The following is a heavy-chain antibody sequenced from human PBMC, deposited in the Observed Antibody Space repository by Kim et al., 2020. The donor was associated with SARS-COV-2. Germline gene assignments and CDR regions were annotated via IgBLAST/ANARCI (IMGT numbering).Heavy chain of an antibody. V-gene: IGHV3-7*03. Sequence: GGSLRLSCAASGFTFSISRMTWVRQAPGKGLEWVANINQDGSEKYYVDSVKGRFTISRDNGENSLFLQMNSLRAEDTAVYYCARETRHELWSEDEYWGQG. J-gene: IGHJ4*02. CDR2: INQDGSEK. CDR3: ARETRHELWSEDEY. CDR1: GFTFSISR. D-gene: IGHD3-3*01.